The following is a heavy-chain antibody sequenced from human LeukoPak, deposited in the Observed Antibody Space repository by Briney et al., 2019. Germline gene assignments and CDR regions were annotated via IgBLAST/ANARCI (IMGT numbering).Heavy chain of an antibody. CDR1: GGSISSSSYY. CDR3: ARDRSIFGVVTDSY. V-gene: IGHV4-39*07. D-gene: IGHD3-3*01. Sequence: SETLSLTCTVSGGSISSSSYYWGWIRQPPGKGLEWIGSIYYSGSTYYNPSLKSRVTISVDTSKNQFSLKLSSVTAADTAVYYCARDRSIFGVVTDSYWGHGTLVTVSS. J-gene: IGHJ4*01. CDR2: IYYSGST.